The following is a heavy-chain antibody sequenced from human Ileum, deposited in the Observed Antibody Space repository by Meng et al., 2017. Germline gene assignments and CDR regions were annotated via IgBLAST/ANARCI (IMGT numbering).Heavy chain of an antibody. D-gene: IGHD4-23*01. V-gene: IGHV4-4*02. CDR2: ISHSGSA. CDR1: SGSISSNTY. J-gene: IGHJ4*02. Sequence: QVRLQEPGPGLVRPSVTLSLTCAVSSGSISSNTYWSWVRQPPGKGLEWIGQISHSGSAYYNPSLKSRVTMSVDKSKSQFSLMLTSVTAADTAIYYCARHGGYSQDFWGQGTLVTVSS. CDR3: ARHGGYSQDF.